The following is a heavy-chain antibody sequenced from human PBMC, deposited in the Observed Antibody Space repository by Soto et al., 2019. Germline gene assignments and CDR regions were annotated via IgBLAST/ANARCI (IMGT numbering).Heavy chain of an antibody. Sequence: QVQLVESGGGVVQPGRSLRLSCAASGFTFSSYGMHWVRQAPGKGLEWVAVISYDGSKKYYADSVKGRFTISRDNSKNTLYLQMNSLRAEDTAVYYCAKFPSAPSNFDYWGQGTLVTVSS. CDR3: AKFPSAPSNFDY. J-gene: IGHJ4*02. CDR2: ISYDGSKK. CDR1: GFTFSSYG. V-gene: IGHV3-30*18.